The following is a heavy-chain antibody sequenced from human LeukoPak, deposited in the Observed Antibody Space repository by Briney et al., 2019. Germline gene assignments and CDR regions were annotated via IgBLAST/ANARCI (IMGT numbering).Heavy chain of an antibody. J-gene: IGHJ5*02. CDR3: ARDPGFCTTATCYSAQNWFDP. V-gene: IGHV4-59*11. Sequence: SETLSLTCTVSGGSINSHYWSWIRQPPGKGPEWVGYIYYRGSTKYNPSLKSRVTMSVDTSKNQFSLKLTSVTAADTAVYYCARDPGFCTTATCYSAQNWFDPWGQGTLVTVSS. D-gene: IGHD2-21*01. CDR1: GGSINSHY. CDR2: IYYRGST.